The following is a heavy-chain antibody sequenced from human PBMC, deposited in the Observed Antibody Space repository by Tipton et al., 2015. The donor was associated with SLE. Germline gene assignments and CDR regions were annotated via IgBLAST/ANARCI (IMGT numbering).Heavy chain of an antibody. D-gene: IGHD6-6*01. CDR3: ASWTYGSSSPDY. J-gene: IGHJ4*02. CDR2: IHYSGTT. V-gene: IGHV4-59*11. Sequence: TLSLTCTVSGGSITNHYWNWIRQPPGKGLEWIGYIHYSGTTHDNPSLKSRVTMSVDMSKNQFSLDLNSVTAADTAVYYCASWTYGSSSPDYWGQGTLVTVSS. CDR1: GGSITNHY.